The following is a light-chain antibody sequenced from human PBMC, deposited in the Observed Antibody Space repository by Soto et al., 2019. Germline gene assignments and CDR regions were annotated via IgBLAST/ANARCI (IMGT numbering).Light chain of an antibody. V-gene: IGKV3-11*01. CDR2: DAS. CDR3: QQRSNWPPYT. J-gene: IGKJ2*01. CDR1: QSVSSY. Sequence: EIVLTQSPATLSLSPGERATLSCRASQSVSSYLAWYQQKPGQAPRLLIYDASNRATGIPARFSGSGSGTDFNLTISSLEPEDFAVYYCQQRSNWPPYTFGQGTTLELK.